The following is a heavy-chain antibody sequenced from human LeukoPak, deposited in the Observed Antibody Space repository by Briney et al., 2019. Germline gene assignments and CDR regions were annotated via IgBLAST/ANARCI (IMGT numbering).Heavy chain of an antibody. CDR1: GFTFSSYE. CDR2: ISSSGSTI. Sequence: PGGSLRLSCAASGFTFSSYEMNWVRQAPGKGLEWVSYISSSGSTIYYADSVKGRFTISRDNSKNTLYLQMNSLRAEDTAVYYCAKDLGKTYYYDSSGSNLFDYWGQGTLVTVSS. J-gene: IGHJ4*02. D-gene: IGHD3-22*01. V-gene: IGHV3-48*03. CDR3: AKDLGKTYYYDSSGSNLFDY.